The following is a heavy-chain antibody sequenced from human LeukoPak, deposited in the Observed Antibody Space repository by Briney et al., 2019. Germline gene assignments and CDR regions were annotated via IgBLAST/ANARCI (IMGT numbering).Heavy chain of an antibody. Sequence: PSETLSLTCTVSGGSISGYYWSWIRQPPGKGLEWIGYIYYSGSTNYNPSLKSRVTISVDTSKNQFSLKLSSVTAADTAVYYCARDSTYGSGSYYYYYGMDVWGQGTTVTVSS. CDR1: GGSISGYY. V-gene: IGHV4-59*01. CDR3: ARDSTYGSGSYYYYYGMDV. J-gene: IGHJ6*02. D-gene: IGHD3-10*01. CDR2: IYYSGST.